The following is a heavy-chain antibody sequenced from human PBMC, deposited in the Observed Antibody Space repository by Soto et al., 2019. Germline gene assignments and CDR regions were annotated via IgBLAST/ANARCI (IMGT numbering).Heavy chain of an antibody. J-gene: IGHJ5*02. D-gene: IGHD3-3*01. Sequence: ASVKVSCKASGYTFTSYDINWVRQATGQGLEWMGWMNPNSGNTGYAQKLQGRVTMTRNTSISTAYMELSSLRSEDTAVYYCARGRITIFGVVIPFDPWGQGTLVTVSS. CDR2: MNPNSGNT. CDR1: GYTFTSYD. V-gene: IGHV1-8*01. CDR3: ARGRITIFGVVIPFDP.